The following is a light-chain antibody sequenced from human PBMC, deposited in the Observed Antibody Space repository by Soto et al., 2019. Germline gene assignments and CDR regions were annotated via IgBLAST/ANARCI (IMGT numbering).Light chain of an antibody. CDR3: CSYARSNNYV. CDR2: EVN. CDR1: GSDVGAYNY. J-gene: IGLJ1*01. V-gene: IGLV2-8*01. Sequence: QSALTQPPSASGSPGQSVTISCTGTGSDVGAYNYVSWYRQYPGKAPKLVIFEVNKRPSGVPDRISGSKSGITASLTVSGLQAEDEADYYCCSYARSNNYVCGTGIKLTVL.